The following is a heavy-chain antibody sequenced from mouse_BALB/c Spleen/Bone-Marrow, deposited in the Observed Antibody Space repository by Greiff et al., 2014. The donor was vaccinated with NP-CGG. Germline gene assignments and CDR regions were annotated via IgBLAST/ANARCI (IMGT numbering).Heavy chain of an antibody. CDR2: INPGSGGT. J-gene: IGHJ4*01. CDR1: GYTFTSYY. Sequence: QVQLQQSGAELVKPGASVKLSCKASGYTFTSYYMYWVKQRPGQGLEWIGVINPGSGGTNYNEKFKGKATLTVDKSSSTAYMQLSSLTSEDSAVYYCARRGTTAYYYAMDYWGQGTSVTVSS. V-gene: IGHV1-53*01. D-gene: IGHD1-2*01. CDR3: ARRGTTAYYYAMDY.